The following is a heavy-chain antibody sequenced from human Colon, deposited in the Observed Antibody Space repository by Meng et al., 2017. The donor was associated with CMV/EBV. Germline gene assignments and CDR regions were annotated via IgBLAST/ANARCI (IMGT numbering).Heavy chain of an antibody. CDR1: SSRTYY. J-gene: IGHJ5*02. Sequence: SSRTYYWAWVRQPPGKGLEWIARMYYSGGTYYSQSLKSRATISLDATKTQFSLRLTSVTAADTAFYYCARKRDILTGYYTGYFDPWGQGTLVTVSS. CDR2: MYYSGGT. V-gene: IGHV4-39*07. D-gene: IGHD3-9*01. CDR3: ARKRDILTGYYTGYFDP.